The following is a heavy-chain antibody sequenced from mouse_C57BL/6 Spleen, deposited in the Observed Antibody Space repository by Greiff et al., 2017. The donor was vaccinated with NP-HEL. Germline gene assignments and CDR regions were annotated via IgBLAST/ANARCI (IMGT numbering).Heavy chain of an antibody. V-gene: IGHV1-69*01. D-gene: IGHD2-12*01. CDR1: GYTFTSYW. J-gene: IGHJ3*01. Sequence: QVQLQQPGAELVMPGASVKLSCKASGYTFTSYWMHWVKQRPGQGLEWIGEIDPSDSYTNYNQKFKGKSTLTVDKSSSTAYMQLSSLTSEDSAVYYCARTDDVGFAYWGQGTLVTVSA. CDR2: IDPSDSYT. CDR3: ARTDDVGFAY.